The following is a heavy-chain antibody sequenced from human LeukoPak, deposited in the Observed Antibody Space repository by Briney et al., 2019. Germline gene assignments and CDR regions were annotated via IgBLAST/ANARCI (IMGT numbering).Heavy chain of an antibody. V-gene: IGHV3-74*01. D-gene: IGHD3-9*01. CDR1: GFTFSSYW. CDR3: ARGVGYFDWLFHDDNWFDP. CDR2: INSDGSST. Sequence: GGSLRLSCAASGFTFSSYWMHWVRQAPGKGLVWVSRINSDGSSTSYADSVKGRFTISRDNAKNTLYLQMNSLRAEDTAVYYCARGVGYFDWLFHDDNWFDPWGQGTLVTVSS. J-gene: IGHJ5*02.